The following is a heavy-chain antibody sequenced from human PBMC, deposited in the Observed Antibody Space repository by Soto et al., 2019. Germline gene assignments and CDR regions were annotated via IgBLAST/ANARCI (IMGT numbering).Heavy chain of an antibody. CDR1: GGTLTNHA. V-gene: IGHV1-69*12. Sequence: QVHLVQSGAELKKPGSSVKLSCKTSGGTLTNHAIIWVRQAPGQRLQWMGGIIPTFGTVNYSLKFQVRVTITADEETGTVNMELTYLRPEDTXVYXXXXXXXXXXXXXXXXXXGQXTMVTVSS. CDR2: IIPTFGTV. CDR3: XXXXXXXXXXXXXXX. J-gene: IGHJ3*02.